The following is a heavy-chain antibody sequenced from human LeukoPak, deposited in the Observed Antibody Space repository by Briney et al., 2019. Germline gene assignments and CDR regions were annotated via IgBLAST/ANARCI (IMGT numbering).Heavy chain of an antibody. Sequence: PGGSLRLSCAASGFSFSSYWMSWVRQAPGKGLEWVANIKQDGSEKYYVDSVKGRITISRDNAKNSLYLQMNSLRAEDTAVYYCARGPRYFDWLTTYYYYMDVWGKGTTVTVSS. CDR2: IKQDGSEK. V-gene: IGHV3-7*03. D-gene: IGHD3-9*01. CDR3: ARGPRYFDWLTTYYYYMDV. J-gene: IGHJ6*03. CDR1: GFSFSSYW.